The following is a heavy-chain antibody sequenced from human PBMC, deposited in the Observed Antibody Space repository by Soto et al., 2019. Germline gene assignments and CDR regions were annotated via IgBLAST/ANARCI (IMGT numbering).Heavy chain of an antibody. D-gene: IGHD6-19*01. J-gene: IGHJ5*02. CDR1: GGTISSYY. Sequence: SETLSLTCTVSGGTISSYYWSWIQQPPGKGLEWIGYIYYSGSTNYNPSLKSRVTISVDTSKNQFSLKLSSVTAADTAVYYCARARSGYSSGQWCFDPWGHGTLVTVSS. CDR3: ARARSGYSSGQWCFDP. V-gene: IGHV4-59*08. CDR2: IYYSGST.